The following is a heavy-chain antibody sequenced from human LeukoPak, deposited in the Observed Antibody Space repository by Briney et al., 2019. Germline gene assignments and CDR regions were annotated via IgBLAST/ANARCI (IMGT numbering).Heavy chain of an antibody. V-gene: IGHV4-39*01. CDR2: IYYSGST. Sequence: PSETLSLTCTVSGDSISSSSYYWGWIRQPPGKGLEWIGSIYYSGSTYYNPSLKSRVTISVDTSKNQFSLKLSSVTAADTAVYYCARQANYYDSSGYSYYFDYWGQGTLVTVSS. CDR1: GDSISSSSYY. D-gene: IGHD3-22*01. CDR3: ARQANYYDSSGYSYYFDY. J-gene: IGHJ4*02.